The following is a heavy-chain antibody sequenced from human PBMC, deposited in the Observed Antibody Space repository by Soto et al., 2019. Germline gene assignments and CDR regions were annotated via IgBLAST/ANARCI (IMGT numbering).Heavy chain of an antibody. CDR1: GYTFTSYC. D-gene: IGHD3-10*01. CDR3: ARTYGSGSYYYYYGMDV. Sequence: ASVKVSGKASGYTFTSYCISWVRQAPGQGLEWMGWISAYNGNTNYAQKLQGRVTMTTGTSTSTAYVELRSLRSDDTAVYYCARTYGSGSYYYYYGMDVWGQGTTVTVSS. J-gene: IGHJ6*02. V-gene: IGHV1-18*04. CDR2: ISAYNGNT.